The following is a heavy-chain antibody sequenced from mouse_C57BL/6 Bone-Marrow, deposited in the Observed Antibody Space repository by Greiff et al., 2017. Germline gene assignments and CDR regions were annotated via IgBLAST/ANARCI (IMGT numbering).Heavy chain of an antibody. CDR2: IDPETGGT. V-gene: IGHV1-15*01. D-gene: IGHD1-1*02. CDR3: TRKPYLWRYYFDY. J-gene: IGHJ2*01. CDR1: GYTFTDYE. Sequence: VQLQQSGAELVRPGASVTLSCKASGYTFTDYEMHWVKQTPVHGLEWIGAIDPETGGTAYNQKFKGKAILTAEKSSSTAYMVLRSLTSEDSAVYYCTRKPYLWRYYFDYWGQGTTLTVSS.